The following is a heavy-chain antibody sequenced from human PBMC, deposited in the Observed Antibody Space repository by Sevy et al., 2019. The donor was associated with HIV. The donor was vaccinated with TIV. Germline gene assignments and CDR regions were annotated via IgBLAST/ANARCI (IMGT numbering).Heavy chain of an antibody. CDR2: ISGLCNYI. CDR3: ARGPPDGSYDYFDY. D-gene: IGHD1-26*01. Sequence: GGSLRLSCAASGFTFSSFNMNWVRQAPGKGLEWVSSISGLCNYIYYAESLKGRFIISRGNAKNTLYLQMNSLRADDTAVYYCARGPPDGSYDYFDYWGQGTLVTVSS. V-gene: IGHV3-21*06. CDR1: GFTFSSFN. J-gene: IGHJ4*02.